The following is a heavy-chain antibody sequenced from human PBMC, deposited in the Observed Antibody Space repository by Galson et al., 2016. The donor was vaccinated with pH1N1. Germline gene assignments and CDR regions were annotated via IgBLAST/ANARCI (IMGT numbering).Heavy chain of an antibody. Sequence: SLRLSCATSGFTFQKYGIHWVRQAPGKGLEWVALTSYDGSNKYYADSVKGRFTISRDNSKNTLYLEMNSLRAEDTAVYYCARETPCSSGWGYYYGMDVWGRGTTVTVSS. CDR3: ARETPCSSGWGYYYGMDV. CDR2: TSYDGSNK. D-gene: IGHD6-19*01. V-gene: IGHV3-30*19. J-gene: IGHJ6*02. CDR1: GFTFQKYG.